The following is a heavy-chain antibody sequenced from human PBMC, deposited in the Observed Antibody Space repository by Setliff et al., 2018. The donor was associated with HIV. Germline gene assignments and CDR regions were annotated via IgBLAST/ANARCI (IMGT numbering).Heavy chain of an antibody. Sequence: SETLSLTCSVSGGSISNRDYYWGWVRQPPGKGLEWIGHIYNTGSTYHNPSLKSRVTVSVDTSKNLFFLKLTSVTAADTAVYYCARIFDSVDFWGQGTVVTVSS. CDR2: IYNTGST. D-gene: IGHD3-22*01. V-gene: IGHV4-39*01. CDR1: GGSISNRDYY. CDR3: ARIFDSVDF. J-gene: IGHJ4*02.